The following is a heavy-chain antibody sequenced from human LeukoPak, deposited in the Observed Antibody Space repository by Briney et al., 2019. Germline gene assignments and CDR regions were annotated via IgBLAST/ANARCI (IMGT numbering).Heavy chain of an antibody. Sequence: SETLSLTCTVSGGSINNTSFFWGWIRQPPGKGLEWIASMHYTGNNYYNPSVTSRATISLDTSKNKVSLTLRSVTAADTAVYYCAGDSTGLFFDYWGQGTLITVSS. CDR3: AGDSTGLFFDY. CDR1: GGSINNTSFF. CDR2: MHYTGNN. V-gene: IGHV4-39*02. J-gene: IGHJ4*02. D-gene: IGHD2-8*02.